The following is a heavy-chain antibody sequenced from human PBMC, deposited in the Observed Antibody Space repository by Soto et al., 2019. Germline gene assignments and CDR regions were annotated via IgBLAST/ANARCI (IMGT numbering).Heavy chain of an antibody. Sequence: SETLSLTCTASGGSMISYYWSWIRQPPGRGLEWIGFIYYAGSTKYNPSLNSRVTISVDTSKNQFSLTVTSVNAANTAGYYCARRIVATEPFDYWGQGTLVTVSS. CDR3: ARRIVATEPFDY. CDR1: GGSMISYY. D-gene: IGHD5-12*01. J-gene: IGHJ4*02. V-gene: IGHV4-59*08. CDR2: IYYAGST.